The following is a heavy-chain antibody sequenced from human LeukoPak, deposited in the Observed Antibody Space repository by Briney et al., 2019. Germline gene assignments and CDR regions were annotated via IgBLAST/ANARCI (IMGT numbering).Heavy chain of an antibody. CDR2: ISGGGGTT. CDR1: GFTFSSYA. CDR3: SKDREGLSSGYDLEYFDY. J-gene: IGHJ4*02. D-gene: IGHD5-12*01. Sequence: GGSLRLSCAASGFTFSSYAMNWVRQAPGKGLEWVSAISGGGGTTYYADSVKGRFTISRDNSKNTLFLQMNSLRAEDTAVYYCSKDREGLSSGYDLEYFDYWGQGTLVTVSS. V-gene: IGHV3-23*01.